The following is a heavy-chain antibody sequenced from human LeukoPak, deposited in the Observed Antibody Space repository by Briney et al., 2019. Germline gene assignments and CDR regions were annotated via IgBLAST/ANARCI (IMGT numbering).Heavy chain of an antibody. J-gene: IGHJ6*02. Sequence: SETLSLTCSVSGGSMNNFYWNWIRKPAGKGLEWIGRIYASGSTNYQSSLKSRVSMSIDTSKKEFSLKLSSVTAADTAVYYCARAPLSPDCSGGSCYYYYYGMDVWGQGTTVTVSS. CDR3: ARAPLSPDCSGGSCYYYYYGMDV. CDR1: GGSMNNFY. D-gene: IGHD2-15*01. V-gene: IGHV4-4*07. CDR2: IYASGST.